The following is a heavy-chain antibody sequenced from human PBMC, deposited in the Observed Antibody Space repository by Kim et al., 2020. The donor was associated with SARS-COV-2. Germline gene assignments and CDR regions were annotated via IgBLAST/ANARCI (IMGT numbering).Heavy chain of an antibody. J-gene: IGHJ6*02. CDR2: IIPILGIA. CDR1: GGTFSSYA. D-gene: IGHD3-10*01. Sequence: SVKVSCKASGGTFSSYAISWVRQAPGQGLEWMGRIIPILGIANYAQKFLGRVTITADKSTSTAYMELSSLRSEDTDVYYCARVSGSGSYYKDYYYYGMDVWGQGATVTVSS. CDR3: ARVSGSGSYYKDYYYYGMDV. V-gene: IGHV1-69*04.